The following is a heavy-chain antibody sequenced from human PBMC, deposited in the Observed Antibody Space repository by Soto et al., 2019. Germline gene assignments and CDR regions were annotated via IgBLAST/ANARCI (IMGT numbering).Heavy chain of an antibody. CDR2: IIPILGIA. J-gene: IGHJ6*03. V-gene: IGHV1-69*02. CDR1: GGTFSSYT. CDR3: ARGSGWDVDYYYYYMDV. D-gene: IGHD1-26*01. Sequence: GASVKVSCKASGGTFSSYTISWVRQAPGQGLEWMGRIIPILGIANYAQKFQGRVTITADKSTSTAYMELSSLRSEDTAVYYCARGSGWDVDYYYYYMDVWGKGTTVTVSS.